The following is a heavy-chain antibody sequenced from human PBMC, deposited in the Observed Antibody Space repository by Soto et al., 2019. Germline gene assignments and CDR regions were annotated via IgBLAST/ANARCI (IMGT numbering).Heavy chain of an antibody. CDR2: IWYDGSNK. Sequence: QVQLVESGGGVVQSGRSLRLSCAASGFTFSTYAMQWVRQAPGKGLEWVAVIWYDGSNKYYGDSVKGRFTISRDNSKNTLYLQMNSLRLEDTAIYYCARDYIRSSGRMVDYWGQGTLVTVSS. D-gene: IGHD6-6*01. CDR3: ARDYIRSSGRMVDY. V-gene: IGHV3-33*01. J-gene: IGHJ4*02. CDR1: GFTFSTYA.